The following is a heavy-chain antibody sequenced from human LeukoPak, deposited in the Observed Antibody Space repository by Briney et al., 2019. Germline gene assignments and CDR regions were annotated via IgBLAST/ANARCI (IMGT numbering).Heavy chain of an antibody. CDR3: ARTDGYNSPDALDI. V-gene: IGHV4-31*03. CDR1: GGSISSGGYY. Sequence: ASETLSLTCTVSGGSISSGGYYWSWIRQHPGKGLEWIGYIYYSGSTYYNPSLKSRVAISVDTSKNQFSLKLSSVTAADTAVYYCARTDGYNSPDALDIWGQGTMVTVSS. CDR2: IYYSGST. D-gene: IGHD5-24*01. J-gene: IGHJ3*02.